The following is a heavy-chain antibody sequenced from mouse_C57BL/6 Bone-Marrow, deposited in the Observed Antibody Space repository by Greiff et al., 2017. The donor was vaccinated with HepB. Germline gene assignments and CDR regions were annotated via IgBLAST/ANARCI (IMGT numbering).Heavy chain of an antibody. CDR1: GFTFSSYG. J-gene: IGHJ2*01. CDR2: ISSGGSYT. Sequence: EVQLVESGGDLVKPGGSLKLSCAASGFTFSSYGMSWVRQTPDKRLEWVATISSGGSYTYYPDSVKGRFTISRDNAKNTLYLQMSSLKSEDTAMYYCARHSGGYYLLYYWGQGTTLTVSS. CDR3: ARHSGGYYLLYY. D-gene: IGHD2-3*01. V-gene: IGHV5-6*01.